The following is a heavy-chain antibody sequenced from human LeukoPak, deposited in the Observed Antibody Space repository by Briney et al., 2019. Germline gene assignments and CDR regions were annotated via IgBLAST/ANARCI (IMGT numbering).Heavy chain of an antibody. Sequence: GGSLRLSCAASEFSVGSNYMTWVRQAPGKGLEWVSLIYSGGSTYYADSVKGRFTISRDNAKNSLYLQMNSLRAEDTAVYYCARAGDSSGYYPEYFQHWGQGTLVTVSS. D-gene: IGHD3-22*01. CDR3: ARAGDSSGYYPEYFQH. CDR1: EFSVGSNY. CDR2: IYSGGST. J-gene: IGHJ1*01. V-gene: IGHV3-66*01.